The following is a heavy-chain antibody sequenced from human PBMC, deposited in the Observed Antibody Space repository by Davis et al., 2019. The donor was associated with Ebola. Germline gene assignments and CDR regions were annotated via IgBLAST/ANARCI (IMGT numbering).Heavy chain of an antibody. Sequence: SVTVSCKASGGTFSSYAISWVRQAPGQGLEWMGRIIPILGIANYAQKFQGRVTITADESTSTAYMELSSLRSEDTAVYYCARDVYSSSWSRYYGMDVWGQGTTVTVSS. CDR3: ARDVYSSSWSRYYGMDV. V-gene: IGHV1-69*04. J-gene: IGHJ6*02. CDR2: IIPILGIA. D-gene: IGHD6-13*01. CDR1: GGTFSSYA.